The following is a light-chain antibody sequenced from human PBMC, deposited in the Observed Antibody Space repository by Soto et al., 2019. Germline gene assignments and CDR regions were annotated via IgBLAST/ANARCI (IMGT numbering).Light chain of an antibody. V-gene: IGLV2-14*01. CDR2: EVS. Sequence: QSALTQPASVSGSPGQSITISCTGTSSDVGGYNYVSWYQQHPGKAPKLMIYEVSNRPSGVSNRFSGSKSGNTASLTISGLQAEDEADYYCRSYTSTSTYVFGTGTKVTVL. CDR1: SSDVGGYNY. J-gene: IGLJ1*01. CDR3: RSYTSTSTYV.